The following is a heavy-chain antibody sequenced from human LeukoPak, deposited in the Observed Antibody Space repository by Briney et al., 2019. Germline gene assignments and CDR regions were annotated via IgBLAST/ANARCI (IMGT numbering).Heavy chain of an antibody. CDR2: INQDGSKK. CDR1: RFTFSNYW. Sequence: GGSLRLSCVASRFTFSNYWMSWVRQAPGKRLEWVANINQDGSKKRYADSMKGRFTISRDNAKNSLYLQMNSLRAEDTAVYYCARDGAAAGIDYWGQGTLVTVSS. CDR3: ARDGAAAGIDY. D-gene: IGHD6-13*01. V-gene: IGHV3-7*01. J-gene: IGHJ4*02.